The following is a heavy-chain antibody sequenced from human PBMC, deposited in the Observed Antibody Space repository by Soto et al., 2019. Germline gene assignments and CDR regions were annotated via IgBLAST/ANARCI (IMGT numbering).Heavy chain of an antibody. CDR1: GYTFTSYG. CDR3: ARDKSCSGGSCYITLGY. D-gene: IGHD2-15*01. J-gene: IGHJ4*02. Sequence: ASVKVSCKASGYTFTSYGISWVRQAPGQGLEWMGWISAYNGNTNYAQKLQGRVTMTTDTSTSTAYMELRSLRSDDTAVYYCARDKSCSGGSCYITLGYRAQGTPVTVSS. V-gene: IGHV1-18*01. CDR2: ISAYNGNT.